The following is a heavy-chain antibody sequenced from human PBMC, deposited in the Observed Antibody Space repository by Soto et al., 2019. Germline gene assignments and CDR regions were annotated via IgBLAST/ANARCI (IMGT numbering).Heavy chain of an antibody. CDR1: GGSISSGDYY. D-gene: IGHD5-12*01. CDR2: IYYSGST. CDR3: ARSEMATDYFDY. Sequence: QVQLQESGPGLVKPSQTLSLTCTVSGGSISSGDYYWSWIRQPPGKGLEWIGYIYYSGSTYYNPSLKSRVTISVGPSKNQFSLKLSSVTAADPAVYYCARSEMATDYFDYWGPGTPVNVSS. V-gene: IGHV4-30-4*01. J-gene: IGHJ4*02.